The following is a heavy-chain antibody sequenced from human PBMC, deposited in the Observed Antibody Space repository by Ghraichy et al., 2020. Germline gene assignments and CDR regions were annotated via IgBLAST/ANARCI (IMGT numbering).Heavy chain of an antibody. CDR2: ICDRGST. CDR1: GVSMSRYC. CDR3: AGDKIDRAGSNGMDV. V-gene: IGHV4-59*01. J-gene: IGHJ6*01. Sequence: SETLSLTCSVSGVSMSRYCWNWIRQSPGKGLEWIGYICDRGSTNYNPSLKSRVTISVDTSKDQFSLNLNSVTAADTAVYYCAGDKIDRAGSNGMDVWGQGTRVTVSS. D-gene: IGHD3-22*01.